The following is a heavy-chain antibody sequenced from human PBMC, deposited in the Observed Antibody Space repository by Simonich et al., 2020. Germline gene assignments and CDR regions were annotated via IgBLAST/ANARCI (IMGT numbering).Heavy chain of an antibody. CDR2: INPNSVGT. J-gene: IGHJ6*03. V-gene: IGHV1-2*02. CDR3: ARGALTGDYYYMDV. CDR1: GYTFTGYI. D-gene: IGHD7-27*01. Sequence: QVQLVQSGAEVKKTGASVKVSCKASGYTFTGYIMHWVRQAPGKGLEWMGWINPNSVGTNYAQKFQGRGTITRDTSISTAYMELSRLRSDDTAVYYCARGALTGDYYYMDVWGKGTTVTVSS.